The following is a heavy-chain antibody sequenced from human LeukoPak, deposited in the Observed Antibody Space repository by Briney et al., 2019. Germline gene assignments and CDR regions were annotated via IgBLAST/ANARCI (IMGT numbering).Heavy chain of an antibody. J-gene: IGHJ4*02. V-gene: IGHV3-7*01. Sequence: GGSLRLSCAAFGFTFSSYWMSWVSQAPGKGLEWVANIKQDGSEKYYVDSVKGRFTISRDNAKNSLYLQMNSLRAEDTAVYYCARVAVSYYDSSGPFDYWGQGTLVTVSS. CDR2: IKQDGSEK. D-gene: IGHD3-22*01. CDR3: ARVAVSYYDSSGPFDY. CDR1: GFTFSSYW.